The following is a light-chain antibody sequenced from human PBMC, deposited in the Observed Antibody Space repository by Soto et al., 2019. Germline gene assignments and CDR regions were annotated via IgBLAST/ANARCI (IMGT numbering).Light chain of an antibody. V-gene: IGLV2-8*01. CDR3: CSHAGDNTYG. CDR1: SSDVGGYNY. Sequence: QSVLNQPPSASGSPGQSVTISCTGTSSDVGGYNYVSWYQQHPGKAPKPMIYEVTKRPSGVPDRFSGSKSGNTASLTVSGLQAEDEADYFCCSHAGDNTYGFGTGTKVTVL. CDR2: EVT. J-gene: IGLJ1*01.